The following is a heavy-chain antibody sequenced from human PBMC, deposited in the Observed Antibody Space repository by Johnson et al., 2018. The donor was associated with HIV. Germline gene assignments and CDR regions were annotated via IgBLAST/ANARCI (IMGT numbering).Heavy chain of an antibody. D-gene: IGHD6-25*01. J-gene: IGHJ3*02. CDR3: AKDEIAAPLAFDI. CDR2: IGTAGNT. V-gene: IGHV3-13*01. CDR1: GFTFSSYG. Sequence: VQLVESGGGVVQPGGSLRLSCAASGFTFSSYGMHWVRQAPGKGLEWVSGIGTAGNTYYPGSVKGRFNISRENGKNSLYLQMNSLRAEDTAVYYCAKDEIAAPLAFDIWGQGTMVTVSS.